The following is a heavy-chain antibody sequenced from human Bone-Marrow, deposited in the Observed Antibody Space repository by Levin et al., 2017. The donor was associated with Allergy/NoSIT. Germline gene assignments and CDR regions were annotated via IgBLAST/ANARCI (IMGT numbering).Heavy chain of an antibody. CDR1: SDSISSTSHY. CDR3: AREGYYGSEKEDAFDI. D-gene: IGHD3-16*01. Sequence: SETLSLTCAVSSDSISSTSHYWGWIRQPPGKGLEWIGSIYYSGNTYYDPSLKSRVTISVDTSKNQFSLKLRSVPAADTAVYYCAREGYYGSEKEDAFDIWGQGTLVIVSS. CDR2: IYYSGNT. V-gene: IGHV4-39*01. J-gene: IGHJ3*02.